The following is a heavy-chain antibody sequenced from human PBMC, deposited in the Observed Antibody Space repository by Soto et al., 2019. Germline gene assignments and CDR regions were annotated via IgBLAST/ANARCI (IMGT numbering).Heavy chain of an antibody. CDR1: GFTFSSYG. J-gene: IGHJ5*02. CDR3: ATYVVGGPPLFDP. CDR2: ISYDGSNK. Sequence: QVQLVESGGGVVQPGRSLRLSCAASGFTFSSYGMHWVRQAPGKGLEWVAVISYDGSNKYYADSVKGRFTISRDNSKNTLYLQMNSLRAEDTAVYYCATYVVGGPPLFDPWGQGTLVTVSS. D-gene: IGHD2-15*01. V-gene: IGHV3-30*03.